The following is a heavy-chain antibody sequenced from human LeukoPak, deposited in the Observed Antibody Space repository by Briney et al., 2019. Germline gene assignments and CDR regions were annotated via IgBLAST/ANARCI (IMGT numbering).Heavy chain of an antibody. Sequence: RRASVKVSCKASGYTFTSYGISWVRQAPGQGLEWMGWISAYNGNTNYAQKLQGRVTMTTDTSTSTAYMELRSLRSDDTAVYYCARWDCSSTSCYLYYYYGMDVWGQGTTVTVSS. J-gene: IGHJ6*02. CDR1: GYTFTSYG. D-gene: IGHD2-2*01. V-gene: IGHV1-18*01. CDR3: ARWDCSSTSCYLYYYYGMDV. CDR2: ISAYNGNT.